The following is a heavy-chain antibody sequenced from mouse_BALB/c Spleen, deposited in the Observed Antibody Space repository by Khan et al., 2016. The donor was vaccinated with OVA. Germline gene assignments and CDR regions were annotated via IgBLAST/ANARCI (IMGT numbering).Heavy chain of an antibody. J-gene: IGHJ4*01. D-gene: IGHD3-3*01. CDR1: GYTFTSYT. CDR3: ARGTYYAMDC. Sequence: QVQLKQSGAELARPGASVKMSCKASGYTFTSYTMYWVKQRPGQGLEWIGYINPSRGYTNYNQKFKDKATLTADKSSSTASMQLSSLTPEDSAVYYCARGTYYAMDCWGQGTSGTVSS. V-gene: IGHV1-4*01. CDR2: INPSRGYT.